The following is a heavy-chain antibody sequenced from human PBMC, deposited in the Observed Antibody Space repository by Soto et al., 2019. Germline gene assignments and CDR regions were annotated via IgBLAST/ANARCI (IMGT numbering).Heavy chain of an antibody. CDR1: GGSFSGYY. J-gene: IGHJ4*02. CDR2: INHSGST. Sequence: QVQLQQWGAGLLKPSETLSLTCAVYGGSFSGYYWSWIRQPPGKGLEWIGEINHSGSTNYNPSLKSRVTISLDTSENQFSLKLSSVTAADTAVYYCARGGPTGREYYFDYWGQGNLATVSS. D-gene: IGHD2-15*01. V-gene: IGHV4-34*01. CDR3: ARGGPTGREYYFDY.